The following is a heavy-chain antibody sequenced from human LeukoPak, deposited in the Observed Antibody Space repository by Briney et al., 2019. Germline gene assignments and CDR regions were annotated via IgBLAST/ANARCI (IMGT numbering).Heavy chain of an antibody. CDR3: ASGRTYCGGDCLPSDAFDI. Sequence: ASVKVSCKASGNTFTGYYMHWVRQAPGQGLEWMGWINPNSGGTNYAQKFQGRVTMTRDTSISTAYMELSRLRSDDTAVYYCASGRTYCGGDCLPSDAFDIWGQGTMVTVSS. J-gene: IGHJ3*02. CDR2: INPNSGGT. D-gene: IGHD2-21*01. V-gene: IGHV1-2*02. CDR1: GNTFTGYY.